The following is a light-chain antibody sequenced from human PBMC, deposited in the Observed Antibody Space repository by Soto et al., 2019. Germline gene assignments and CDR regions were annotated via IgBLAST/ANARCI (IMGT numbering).Light chain of an antibody. V-gene: IGKV3-20*01. CDR1: QSVDTGF. CDR3: QLFGNSLT. Sequence: TLSLSPGERATLSCRPRQSVDTGFLAWYQHKPGQAPRLLIYGTSNRATGIPDRFSGSGSGTDFTLTISRLEPEDFAVYYCQLFGNSLTFGPGTKVDIK. CDR2: GTS. J-gene: IGKJ3*01.